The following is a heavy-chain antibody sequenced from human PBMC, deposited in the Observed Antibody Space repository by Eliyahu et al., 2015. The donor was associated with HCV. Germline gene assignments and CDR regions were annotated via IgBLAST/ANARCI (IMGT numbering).Heavy chain of an antibody. CDR1: GFTFSSYA. Sequence: QVQLVESGGGVVQPGRSLRLSCAASGFTFSSYAMXWVRQAPGKGLEWGAVIXYDGTNKYYADSVKGRFTISRDNSKNTQYLQMNSLRAEDTAVYYCARAPFLSATRDYYYYYAMDVWGQGTTVTVSS. CDR2: IXYDGTNK. CDR3: ARAPFLSATRDYYYYYAMDV. J-gene: IGHJ6*02. D-gene: IGHD2/OR15-2a*01. V-gene: IGHV3-30*04.